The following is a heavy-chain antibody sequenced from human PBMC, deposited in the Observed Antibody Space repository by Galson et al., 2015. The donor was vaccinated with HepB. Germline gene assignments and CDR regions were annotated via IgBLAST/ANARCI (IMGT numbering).Heavy chain of an antibody. V-gene: IGHV3-23*01. J-gene: IGHJ4*03. CDR3: ATTKFGNGAYWTFEM. CDR1: GFGFDTHA. D-gene: IGHD4/OR15-4a*01. CDR2: ISGNGDSM. Sequence: YLRLSCAASGFGFDTHAMSWVRKAPGMGLEWISGISGNGDSMSYGDSVKGRFTVPRDNSKNILFLQMNSLRAEDAGLYYCATTKFGNGAYWTFEMWGQGTLVIVS.